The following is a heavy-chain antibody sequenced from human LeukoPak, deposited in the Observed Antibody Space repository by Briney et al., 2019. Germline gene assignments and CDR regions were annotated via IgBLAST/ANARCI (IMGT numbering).Heavy chain of an antibody. J-gene: IGHJ3*02. Sequence: SETLSLTCTVSGGSISSSSYYWGWIRQPPGKGLEWIGSIYYSGSTYYNPSLKSRVTISVDTSKNQFSLKLNSVTPEDTAVYYCARGEITMVRGVIITASAFDIWGQGTMVTVSS. CDR1: GGSISSSSYY. CDR3: ARGEITMVRGVIITASAFDI. D-gene: IGHD3-10*01. V-gene: IGHV4-39*01. CDR2: IYYSGST.